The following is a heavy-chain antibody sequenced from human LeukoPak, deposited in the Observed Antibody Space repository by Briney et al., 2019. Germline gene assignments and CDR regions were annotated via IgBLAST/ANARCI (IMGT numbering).Heavy chain of an antibody. CDR2: IYSGGST. V-gene: IGHV3-53*01. CDR3: ARGPLHYDILTGYIPRAFDI. D-gene: IGHD3-9*01. CDR1: GFTVSSNY. J-gene: IGHJ3*02. Sequence: GGSLRLSCAASGFTVSSNYMSWVRQAPGKGLEWVSVIYSGGSTYYADPVKGRFTISRDNSKNTLYLQMNSLRAEDTAVYYCARGPLHYDILTGYIPRAFDIWGQGTMVTVSS.